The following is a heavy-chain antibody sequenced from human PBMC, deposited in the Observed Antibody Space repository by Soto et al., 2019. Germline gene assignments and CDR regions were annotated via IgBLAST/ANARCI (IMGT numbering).Heavy chain of an antibody. CDR1: GFTFSSYA. CDR2: ISYDGSNK. CDR3: ACAPGPKSPLFDY. V-gene: IGHV3-30-3*01. Sequence: VQLVESGGGVVQPGRSLRLSCAASGFTFSSYAMHWVRQAPGKGLEWVAVISYDGSNKYYADSVKGRFTISRDNSKNTLYLQMNSLRAEDTAVYYCACAPGPKSPLFDYWGQGTLVTVSS. J-gene: IGHJ4*02.